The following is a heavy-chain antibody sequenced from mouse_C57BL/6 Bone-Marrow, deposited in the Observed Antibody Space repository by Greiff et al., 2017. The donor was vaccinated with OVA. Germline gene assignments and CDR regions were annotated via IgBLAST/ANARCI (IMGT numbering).Heavy chain of an antibody. D-gene: IGHD1-1*01. CDR2: IDPENGDT. CDR3: TSYGGFAY. J-gene: IGHJ3*01. V-gene: IGHV14-4*01. CDR1: GFNIKDDY. Sequence: VQLQQSGAELVRPGASVKLSCTASGFNIKDDYMHWVKQRPEQGLEWIGWIDPENGDTEYASKFQGKATITADTSSNTAYLQLSSLTSEDTAVYCSTSYGGFAYWGQGTLVTVSA.